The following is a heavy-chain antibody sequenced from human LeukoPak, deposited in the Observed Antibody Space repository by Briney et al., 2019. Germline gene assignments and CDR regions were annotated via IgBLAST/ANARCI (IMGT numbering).Heavy chain of an antibody. J-gene: IGHJ4*02. D-gene: IGHD6-13*01. CDR2: IYYSGST. Sequence: SETLSLTCAVSGSSISSSNWWGWIRQPPGKGLEWIGYIYYSGSTYYNPSLKSRVTISVDTSKNQFSLKLSSVTAADTAVYYCARRLAGTEDYWGQGTLVTVSS. V-gene: IGHV4-28*01. CDR3: ARRLAGTEDY. CDR1: GSSISSSNW.